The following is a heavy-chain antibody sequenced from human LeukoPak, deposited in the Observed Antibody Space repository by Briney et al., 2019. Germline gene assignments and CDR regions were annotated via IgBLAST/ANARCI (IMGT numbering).Heavy chain of an antibody. V-gene: IGHV1-58*02. D-gene: IGHD1-14*01. CDR1: GFTFRTSA. J-gene: IGHJ5*02. Sequence: GASVKVSCKTSGFTFRTSAIQWVPQARGQRLEWIGWTVVGRGETKYAQDLQGRVTITTDMSSSTAYLELSGLRSEDTAVYYCAAERYDGPCCWFDPWGQGTLVTVSS. CDR3: AAERYDGPCCWFDP. CDR2: TVVGRGET.